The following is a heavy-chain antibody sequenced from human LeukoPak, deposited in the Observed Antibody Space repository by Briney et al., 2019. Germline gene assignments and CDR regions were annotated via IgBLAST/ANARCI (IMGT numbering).Heavy chain of an antibody. Sequence: TGGSLRLSCAASGFIFNDYWMLWVRQVPGKGLVWVSRIDRDGTPRIYADSVKGRFTVSRDNTRKALYLQMNSLKEEDTAIYYCVASRWSGALDFWGQGSLVTVSS. J-gene: IGHJ4*02. CDR2: IDRDGTPR. V-gene: IGHV3-74*01. CDR3: VASRWSGALDF. CDR1: GFIFNDYW. D-gene: IGHD3-3*01.